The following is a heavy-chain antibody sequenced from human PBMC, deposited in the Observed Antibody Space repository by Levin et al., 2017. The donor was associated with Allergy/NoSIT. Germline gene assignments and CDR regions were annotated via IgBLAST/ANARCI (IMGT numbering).Heavy chain of an antibody. D-gene: IGHD3-10*01. V-gene: IGHV4-34*01. Sequence: SQTLSLTCAVYGGSFSGYYWSWIRQPPGKGLEWIGEINHSGSTNYNPSLKSRVTISVDTSKNQFSLKLSSVTAADTAVYYCARAVKGFGELLHGRMNWFDPWGQGTLVTVSS. CDR3: ARAVKGFGELLHGRMNWFDP. CDR1: GGSFSGYY. CDR2: INHSGST. J-gene: IGHJ5*02.